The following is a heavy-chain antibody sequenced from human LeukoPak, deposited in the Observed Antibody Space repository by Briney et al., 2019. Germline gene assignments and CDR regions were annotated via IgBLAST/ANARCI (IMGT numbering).Heavy chain of an antibody. CDR3: ARESRYSSDY. J-gene: IGHJ4*02. CDR2: ISSSSSSI. Sequence: TGGSLRLSCAASGFTFSGYSMNWVRQAPGKGLEWVSYISSSSSSIYYTDSVKGRFTISRDNAKNSLFLQMNSLRDEDTAVYYCARESRYSSDYWGQGTLVAVSS. V-gene: IGHV3-48*02. D-gene: IGHD6-13*01. CDR1: GFTFSGYS.